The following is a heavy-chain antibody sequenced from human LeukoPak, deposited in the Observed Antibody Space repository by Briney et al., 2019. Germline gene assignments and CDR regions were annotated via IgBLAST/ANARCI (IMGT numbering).Heavy chain of an antibody. J-gene: IGHJ4*02. V-gene: IGHV3-20*04. CDR3: ARDPYLYYYDSSGYYGFDY. CDR1: GFTFDDYG. Sequence: PGGSLRLSCAASGFTFDDYGMSWVRQAPGKGLEWVSGINWNGGSTVYADSVKGRFTISRDNAKNSLYLQMNSLRAEDTALYYCARDPYLYYYDSSGYYGFDYWGQGTLVTVSS. D-gene: IGHD3-22*01. CDR2: INWNGGST.